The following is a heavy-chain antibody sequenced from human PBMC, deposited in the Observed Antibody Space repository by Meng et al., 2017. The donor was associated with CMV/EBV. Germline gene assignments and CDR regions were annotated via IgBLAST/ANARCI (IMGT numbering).Heavy chain of an antibody. CDR1: GYTFTSYG. Sequence: ASVKVSCKASGYTFTSYGISWVRQAPGQGLEWMGWISAYNGNTNYAQKLQGRVTMTTDTSTSTAYMELRSRGTDDTAVYYCASGAGVTYYFDFWGQGTLVTVSS. CDR3: ASGAGVTYYFDF. J-gene: IGHJ4*02. CDR2: ISAYNGNT. D-gene: IGHD2-8*01. V-gene: IGHV1-18*01.